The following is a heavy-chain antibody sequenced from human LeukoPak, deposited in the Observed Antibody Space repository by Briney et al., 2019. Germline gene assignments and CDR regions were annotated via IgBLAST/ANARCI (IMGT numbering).Heavy chain of an antibody. J-gene: IGHJ4*02. CDR1: GFTFSDYY. D-gene: IGHD1-26*01. CDR3: ARVRYSGSYLEMRYYFDY. V-gene: IGHV3-11*01. CDR2: ISSSGSTI. Sequence: KTGGSLRLSCAASGFTFSDYYMSWIRQAPGKGLEWVSYISSSGSTIYYADSVKGRFTISRDNAKNSLYLQMNSLRAEDTAVYYCARVRYSGSYLEMRYYFDYWGQGTLVTVSS.